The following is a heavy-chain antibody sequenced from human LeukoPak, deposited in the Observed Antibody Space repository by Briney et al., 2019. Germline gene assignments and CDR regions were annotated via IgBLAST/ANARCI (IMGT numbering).Heavy chain of an antibody. CDR2: ISDSGTTV. CDR3: ARVTGSSVDY. Sequence: GGSLRLSCVASGLTFSDSYMTWIRQAPGKGLEWFTYISDSGTTVYHADSVKGRFTISRDNSKNSVSLQMNSLRDDDTATYYCARVTGSSVDYWGQGTPVTVSS. CDR1: GLTFSDSY. D-gene: IGHD6-6*01. V-gene: IGHV3-11*01. J-gene: IGHJ4*02.